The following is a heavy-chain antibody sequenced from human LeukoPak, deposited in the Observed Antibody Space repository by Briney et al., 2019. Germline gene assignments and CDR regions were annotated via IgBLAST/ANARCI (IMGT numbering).Heavy chain of an antibody. D-gene: IGHD4-23*01. CDR3: ARGLFPVGYFDY. J-gene: IGHJ4*02. Sequence: SETLSLTCTVSGGSVTSSSYYWGWIRQPPGKGLEWIGEINHSGSTNYNPSLKSRVTISVDTSKNQFSLKLSSVTAADTAVYYCARGLFPVGYFDYWGQGTLVTVSS. V-gene: IGHV4-39*07. CDR1: GGSVTSSSYY. CDR2: INHSGST.